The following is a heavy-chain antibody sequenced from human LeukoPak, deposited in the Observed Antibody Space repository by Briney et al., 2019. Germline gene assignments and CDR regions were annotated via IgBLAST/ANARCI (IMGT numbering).Heavy chain of an antibody. D-gene: IGHD3-16*01. Sequence: SVKVSCKASGGTFSNYAISWVRQAPGQGLEWMGGIIPMFGTANYAQKFQGRVTITADESTSTAYMELSSLRSEDTAVYYCARGGDHPTFLFQYMDVWGKGTTVTVSS. CDR2: IIPMFGTA. V-gene: IGHV1-69*13. CDR1: GGTFSNYA. J-gene: IGHJ6*03. CDR3: ARGGDHPTFLFQYMDV.